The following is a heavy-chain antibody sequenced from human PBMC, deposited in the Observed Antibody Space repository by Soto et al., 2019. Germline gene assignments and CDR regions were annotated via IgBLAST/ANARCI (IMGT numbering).Heavy chain of an antibody. Sequence: GGSLRLSCAASGFTFSSYAMHWVRQAPGKGLEWVAVITYDGSNKYYADSVKGRFTISRDNSKNTLYLQMNSLRAEDTAVYYCARDAESTTVTTGWFDPWGQGTLVTVSS. J-gene: IGHJ5*02. D-gene: IGHD4-17*01. CDR2: ITYDGSNK. V-gene: IGHV3-30-3*01. CDR1: GFTFSSYA. CDR3: ARDAESTTVTTGWFDP.